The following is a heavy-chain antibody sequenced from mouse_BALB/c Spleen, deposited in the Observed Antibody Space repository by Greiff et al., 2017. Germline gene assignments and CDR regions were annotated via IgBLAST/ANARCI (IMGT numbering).Heavy chain of an antibody. CDR2: IWRGGST. Sequence: QVQLQQSGPGLVQPSQSLSITCTVSGFSLTSYGVHWVRQSPGKGLEWLGVIWRGGSTDYNAAFISRLSISKDNSKSQVFFKMNRLQADDTAIYYCARNAGITTTVYYAMDYWGQGTSVTVSS. J-gene: IGHJ4*01. V-gene: IGHV2-4-1*01. CDR1: GFSLTSYG. CDR3: ARNAGITTTVYYAMDY. D-gene: IGHD2-4*01.